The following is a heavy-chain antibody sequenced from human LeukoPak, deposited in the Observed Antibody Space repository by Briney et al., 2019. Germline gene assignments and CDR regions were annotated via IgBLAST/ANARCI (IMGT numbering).Heavy chain of an antibody. CDR3: ATPVPHGSDPSLYYYYMDV. CDR2: ISSSGNFI. Sequence: VNLGGSLRLSCAASGFTFTDYYMSWIRQAPGKGLEWVSYISSSGNFISYADSVKGRFTISRDNAKNSLFLHMSSLGAEDTAVYYCATPVPHGSDPSLYYYYMDVWGKGTTVTISS. D-gene: IGHD3-10*01. J-gene: IGHJ6*03. CDR1: GFTFTDYY. V-gene: IGHV3-11*04.